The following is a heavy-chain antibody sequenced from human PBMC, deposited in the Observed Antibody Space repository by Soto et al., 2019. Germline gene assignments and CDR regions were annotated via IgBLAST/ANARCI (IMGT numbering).Heavy chain of an antibody. V-gene: IGHV4-4*07. CDR2: IYTSGST. CDR1: GGSISSYY. Sequence: SETLSLTCTVSGGSISSYYWSWIRQPAGKGLEWIGRIYTSGSTNYNPSLKSRVTMSVDTSKNQFSLKLSSVTAADTAVYYCAREIKTKQWLVKPFDYWGQGTLVTVSS. D-gene: IGHD6-19*01. J-gene: IGHJ4*02. CDR3: AREIKTKQWLVKPFDY.